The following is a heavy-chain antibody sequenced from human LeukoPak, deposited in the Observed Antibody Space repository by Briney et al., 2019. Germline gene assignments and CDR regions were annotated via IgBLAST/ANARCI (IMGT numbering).Heavy chain of an antibody. CDR3: ARNDILTGYYAGH. CDR1: GYTFTGYY. CDR2: INPNSGGT. Sequence: ASVKVSRKASGYTFTGYYMHWVRQAPGQGLEWMGWINPNSGGTNYAQKFQGRVTMTRDTSISTAYMELSRLRSDDTAVYYCARNDILTGYYAGHWGQGTLVTVSS. D-gene: IGHD3-9*01. V-gene: IGHV1-2*02. J-gene: IGHJ4*02.